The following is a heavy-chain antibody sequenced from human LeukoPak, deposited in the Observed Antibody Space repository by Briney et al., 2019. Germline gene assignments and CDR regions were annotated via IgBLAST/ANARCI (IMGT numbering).Heavy chain of an antibody. CDR3: ARFSGLGSNWGRDY. V-gene: IGHV3-7*05. CDR1: GFTFSSYW. D-gene: IGHD7-27*01. CDR2: IKQDGSET. J-gene: IGHJ4*02. Sequence: PGGSLRLSCAASGFTFSSYWMCWVSHMPGKGLEWVANIKQDGSETHYVGSVKGRFTISRDNSKTSLFLQMNSLRAEDTAVYYCARFSGLGSNWGRDYWGQGTLVTVSS.